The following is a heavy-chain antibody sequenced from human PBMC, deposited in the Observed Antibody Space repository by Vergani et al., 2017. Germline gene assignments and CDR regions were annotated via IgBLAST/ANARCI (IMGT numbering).Heavy chain of an antibody. CDR3: ARAFIVGATNYYYYYMDV. J-gene: IGHJ6*03. D-gene: IGHD1-26*01. CDR2: IRSSRSYI. CDR1: GFTLSSYS. Sequence: EVQLVESGGGLVKPGGSLRLSCAASGFTLSSYSMNWVRQAPGKGLEWVSSIRSSRSYIYYADTVKGRFTISRDNAKNSLYLQMNSLRAEDTAVYYCARAFIVGATNYYYYYMDVWGKGTTVTVSS. V-gene: IGHV3-21*01.